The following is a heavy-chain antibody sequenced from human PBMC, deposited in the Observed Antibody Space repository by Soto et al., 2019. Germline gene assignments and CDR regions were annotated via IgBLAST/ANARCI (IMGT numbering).Heavy chain of an antibody. Sequence: ASVKVSCKASGGTFSSYAISWVRQAPGQGLEWMGGIIPIFGTANYAQKFQGRVTITADESTSTAYMELSSLRSEDTAVYYCAPPRAPRGGLDSYYGRDGWGQGTTVTVSS. CDR2: IIPIFGTA. CDR3: APPRAPRGGLDSYYGRDG. D-gene: IGHD3-16*01. CDR1: GGTFSSYA. J-gene: IGHJ6*02. V-gene: IGHV1-69*13.